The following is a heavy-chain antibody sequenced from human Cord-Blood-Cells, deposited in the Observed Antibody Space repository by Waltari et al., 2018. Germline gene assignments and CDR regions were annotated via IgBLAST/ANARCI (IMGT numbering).Heavy chain of an antibody. Sequence: QVQLVQSGAAVKKPGASVKVSCKASGYTFTDYYLHWVRRPPGQGLEWMGWINPNSGGTNYAQKFQGRVTMTRDTAISTAYMELSRLRSDDTAVYYCARAGAYSSSSWFDPWGQGTLVTVSS. V-gene: IGHV1-2*02. CDR3: ARAGAYSSSSWFDP. CDR1: GYTFTDYY. CDR2: INPNSGGT. J-gene: IGHJ5*02. D-gene: IGHD6-6*01.